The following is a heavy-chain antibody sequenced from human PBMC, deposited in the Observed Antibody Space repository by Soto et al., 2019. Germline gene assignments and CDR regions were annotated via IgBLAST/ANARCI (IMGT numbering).Heavy chain of an antibody. J-gene: IGHJ6*02. CDR1: GYSFTSYW. D-gene: IGHD4-17*01. Sequence: PGEALKISCKGSGYSFTSYWIGWVRQMPGKGLEWMGIIYPGDSDTRYSPSFQGQVTISADKSISTAYLQWSSLKASDTAMYYCASLYGDYSYYYYYGMDVWGQGTTVTVSS. CDR2: IYPGDSDT. CDR3: ASLYGDYSYYYYYGMDV. V-gene: IGHV5-51*01.